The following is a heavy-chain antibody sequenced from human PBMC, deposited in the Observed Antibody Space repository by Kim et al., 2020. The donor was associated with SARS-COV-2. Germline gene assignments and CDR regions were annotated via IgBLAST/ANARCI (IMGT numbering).Heavy chain of an antibody. J-gene: IGHJ4*02. Sequence: GGSLRLSCSASGFTFSSYAMHWVRQAPGKGLEYVSAISSNGGSTYYADSVKGRFTISRDNSKNTLYLQMSSLRAEDTAVYYCVKGMYSSRSAFDYWGQGTLVTVSS. CDR1: GFTFSSYA. CDR3: VKGMYSSRSAFDY. V-gene: IGHV3-64D*09. D-gene: IGHD6-13*01. CDR2: ISSNGGST.